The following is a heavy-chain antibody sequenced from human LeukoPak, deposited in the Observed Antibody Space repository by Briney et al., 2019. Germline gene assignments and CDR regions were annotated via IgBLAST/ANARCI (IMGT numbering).Heavy chain of an antibody. D-gene: IGHD3-22*01. CDR3: AIYDSSGYYPPFDY. Sequence: GGSLRLSCAASGFTFSSYAMSWVRQAPGKRLEWVSAISGSGGSTYYADSVKGRFTISRDNSKNTLYLQMNSLRAEDTAVYYCAIYDSSGYYPPFDYWGQGTLVTVSS. J-gene: IGHJ4*02. CDR1: GFTFSSYA. CDR2: ISGSGGST. V-gene: IGHV3-23*01.